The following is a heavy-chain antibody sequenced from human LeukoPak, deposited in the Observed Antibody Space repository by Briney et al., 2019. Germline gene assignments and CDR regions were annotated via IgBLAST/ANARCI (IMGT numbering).Heavy chain of an antibody. V-gene: IGHV3-23*01. CDR3: AKDSVELWGTGAPIWFAP. CDR1: GFTFSNYA. D-gene: IGHD3-10*01. CDR2: ISGSGGSA. Sequence: GGSLRLSCATSGFTFSNYAMNWVRQAPGKGLEWVSSISGSGGSAYYAGSVKGRFTISRDNSKNTLDLQMNSLRTEDPAVYFCAKDSVELWGTGAPIWFAPWGQGTLVTVSS. J-gene: IGHJ5*02.